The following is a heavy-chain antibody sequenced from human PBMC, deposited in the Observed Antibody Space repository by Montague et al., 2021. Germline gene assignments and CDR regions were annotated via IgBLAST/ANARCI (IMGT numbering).Heavy chain of an antibody. D-gene: IGHD6-19*01. V-gene: IGHV4-61*01. J-gene: IGHJ4*02. Sequence: TLSLTCNVSGGSVSTGNYYWTWIRQPPGKELEWIGYIYYTGSSKYNPSLESRVTISISTSKKQFTLKLSSVTAADTAVYYCARGQWLVRYYLDSWGQGTLVTVSS. CDR1: GGSVSTGNYY. CDR3: ARGQWLVRYYLDS. CDR2: IYYTGSS.